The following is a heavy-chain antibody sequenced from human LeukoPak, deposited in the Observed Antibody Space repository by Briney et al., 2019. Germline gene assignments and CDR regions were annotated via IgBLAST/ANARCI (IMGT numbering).Heavy chain of an antibody. CDR2: ISSSGSTI. Sequence: GGSLRLSCAASGFTFSSYAMSWVRQAPGKGLEWVSYISSSGSTIYYADSVKGRFTISRDNAKNSLYLQMNSLRAEDTAVYYCARDPLYYFDYWGQGTLVTVSS. J-gene: IGHJ4*02. CDR1: GFTFSSYA. V-gene: IGHV3-48*04. CDR3: ARDPLYYFDY.